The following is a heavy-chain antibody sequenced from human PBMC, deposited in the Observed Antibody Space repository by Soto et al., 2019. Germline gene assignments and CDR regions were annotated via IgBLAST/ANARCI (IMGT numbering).Heavy chain of an antibody. CDR2: IDAGNGYT. CDR1: GYTFTTYP. V-gene: IGHV1-3*01. Sequence: QVQLVQSGAEVKKPGASVRVSCKASGYTFTTYPIHWVRQAPWQGLEWMVWIDAGNGYTKSSQRFQGRRTITRDTSATTACMELSILRSEYTDVYFFTAWFGEFFYTMDVWGQGTTVTVSS. D-gene: IGHD3-10*01. J-gene: IGHJ6*02. CDR3: TAWFGEFFYTMDV.